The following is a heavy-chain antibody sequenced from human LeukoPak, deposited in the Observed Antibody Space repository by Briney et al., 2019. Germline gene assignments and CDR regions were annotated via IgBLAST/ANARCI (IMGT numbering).Heavy chain of an antibody. V-gene: IGHV4-31*03. D-gene: IGHD2-15*01. Sequence: SETLSLTCTVSGGSISSGGYYWSWIRQHPGKGLEWIGYIYYSGSTYYNPSLKSRVTISVDTSKNQFSLKLSSVTAADTAVYYCARYPRYCSGVSCAFDIWGQGTMVTVSS. CDR3: ARYPRYCSGVSCAFDI. CDR1: GGSISSGGYY. J-gene: IGHJ3*02. CDR2: IYYSGST.